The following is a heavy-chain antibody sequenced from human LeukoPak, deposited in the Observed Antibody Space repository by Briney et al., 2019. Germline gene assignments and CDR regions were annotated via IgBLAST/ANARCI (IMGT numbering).Heavy chain of an antibody. V-gene: IGHV4-59*01. CDR2: IYYSGST. J-gene: IGHJ5*02. D-gene: IGHD3-22*01. CDR1: GGSISSYY. Sequence: PSETLSLTCTVSGGSISSYYWSWIRQPPGKGLEWIGYIYYSGSTNYNPSLKSRVTISVDTSKNQFSLKLSSVTAADTAVYYCARESNSSGYYGNWFDPWGQGTLVTVSS. CDR3: ARESNSSGYYGNWFDP.